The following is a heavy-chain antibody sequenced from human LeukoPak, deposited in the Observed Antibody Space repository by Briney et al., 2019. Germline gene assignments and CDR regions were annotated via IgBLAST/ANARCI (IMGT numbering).Heavy chain of an antibody. CDR3: ARLVAAAGSSWFDP. D-gene: IGHD6-13*01. CDR2: IYYSGST. CDR1: GGSISSYY. Sequence: SETLSLTCTVSGGSISSYYWSWIRQPPGKGLEWIGYIYYSGSTNYNPSLKSRVTISVDTSKNQFSLKLSSVTAADTAVYYCARLVAAAGSSWFDPWGQGTLVTVSP. J-gene: IGHJ5*02. V-gene: IGHV4-59*08.